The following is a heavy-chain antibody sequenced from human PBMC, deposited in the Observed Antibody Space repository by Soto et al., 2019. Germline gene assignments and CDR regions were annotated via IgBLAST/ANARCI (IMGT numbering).Heavy chain of an antibody. Sequence: QVQLVQSVAEVKKPGSSVKVSCKASGDSFSSYAISWVRQAPGHGLEWMGRIVPIFGTPNYAQRVEGRVTITADESTSTANMELSSLRSDDTAVYYCATGGTYSEPSALAYWGKGNLVTVSS. CDR2: IVPIFGTP. V-gene: IGHV1-69*01. D-gene: IGHD3-22*01. J-gene: IGHJ4*02. CDR3: ATGGTYSEPSALAY. CDR1: GDSFSSYA.